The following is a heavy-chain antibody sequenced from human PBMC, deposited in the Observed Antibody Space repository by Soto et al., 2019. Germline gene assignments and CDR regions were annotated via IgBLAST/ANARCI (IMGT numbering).Heavy chain of an antibody. CDR2: IDPSDSYT. CDR1: GYSFTIYC. V-gene: IGHV5-10-1*01. D-gene: IGHD2-15*01. CDR3: ARHSLPRYCSGGSCYPHDY. Sequence: GESLKISCNGSGYSFTIYCISWVLQMPGKGLEWMGRIDPSDSYTNYSPSFQGHVTISADKSISTAYLQWSSLKASDTAMYYCARHSLPRYCSGGSCYPHDYWGQGTLVTAPQ. J-gene: IGHJ4*02.